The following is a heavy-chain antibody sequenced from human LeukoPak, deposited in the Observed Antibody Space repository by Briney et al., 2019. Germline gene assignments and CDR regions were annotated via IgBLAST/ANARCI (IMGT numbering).Heavy chain of an antibody. CDR2: VSGSGGST. V-gene: IGHV3-23*01. CDR3: AKDLLAARPPYYFDY. CDR1: GFTFSSYA. D-gene: IGHD6-6*01. J-gene: IGHJ4*02. Sequence: TGGSLRLSCAASGFTFSSYAMSWVRQAPGKGLEWVSAVSGSGGSTYYADSVKGRFTISRDNSKNTLYLQMNSLRAEDTAVYYCAKDLLAARPPYYFDYWGQGTLVTVSS.